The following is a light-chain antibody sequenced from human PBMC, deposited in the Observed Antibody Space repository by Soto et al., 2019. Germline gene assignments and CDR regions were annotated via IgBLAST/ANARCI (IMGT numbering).Light chain of an antibody. Sequence: DLQMTQSPSSVSASVGDRVTITCRASQGLSSRLAWYQQKPGKAPKLLIYAASSLQSGVLSRFSGSGSGTDFTLTTSSLQPEDFATYYCQQANSFPPTFGGGTKVEIK. CDR3: QQANSFPPT. V-gene: IGKV1-12*01. CDR2: AAS. J-gene: IGKJ4*01. CDR1: QGLSSR.